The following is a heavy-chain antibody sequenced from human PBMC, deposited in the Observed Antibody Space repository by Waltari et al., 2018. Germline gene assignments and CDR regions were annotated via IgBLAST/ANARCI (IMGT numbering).Heavy chain of an antibody. D-gene: IGHD6-13*01. CDR3: AAGTVYYYGMDV. CDR1: GFTFSSYA. CDR2: ISGSGGST. J-gene: IGHJ6*02. V-gene: IGHV3-23*01. Sequence: EVQLLESGGGLVQPGGSLRLSCAASGFTFSSYAMSWVRQAPGKGLEWVSAISGSGGSTYYADSVKGRFTISRDNSKNTLYLQINSLRAEDTAGYYCAAGTVYYYGMDVWGQGTTVTVSS.